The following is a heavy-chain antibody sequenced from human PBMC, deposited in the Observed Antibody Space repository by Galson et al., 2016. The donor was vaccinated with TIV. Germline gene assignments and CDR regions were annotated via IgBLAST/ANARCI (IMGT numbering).Heavy chain of an antibody. CDR2: ISHDGNDE. J-gene: IGHJ6*02. V-gene: IGHV3-30-3*01. D-gene: IGHD3-10*01. CDR1: GFTFSSYA. Sequence: SLRLSCAASGFTFSSYAMYWVRQAPGKGLEWVALISHDGNDERYADSVKGRFTISGDNSKNTLYLQLNSLRPEDTAVYYCARDRAHYDSWRFYYGMDVWGQGTTVTVSS. CDR3: ARDRAHYDSWRFYYGMDV.